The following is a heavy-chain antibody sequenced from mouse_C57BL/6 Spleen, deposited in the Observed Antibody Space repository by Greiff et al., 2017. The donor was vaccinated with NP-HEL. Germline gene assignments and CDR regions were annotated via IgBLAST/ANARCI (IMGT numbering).Heavy chain of an antibody. V-gene: IGHV1-80*01. D-gene: IGHD2-1*01. CDR3: ARRGNLYAMDY. Sequence: VHLVESGAELVKPGASVKISCKASGYAFSSYWMNWVKQRPGKGLEWIGQIYPGDGDTNYNGKFKGKATLTADKSSSTAYMQLSSLTSEDSAVYFCARRGNLYAMDYWGQGTSVTVSS. CDR2: IYPGDGDT. CDR1: GYAFSSYW. J-gene: IGHJ4*01.